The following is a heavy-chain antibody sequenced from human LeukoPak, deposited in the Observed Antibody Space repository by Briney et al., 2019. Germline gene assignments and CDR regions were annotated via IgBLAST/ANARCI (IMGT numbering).Heavy chain of an antibody. D-gene: IGHD3-9*01. CDR2: IYYSGST. CDR1: GGSISSYY. CDR3: ARVNDILTGRNWFDP. J-gene: IGHJ5*02. V-gene: IGHV4-59*01. Sequence: SETLSLTCTVSGGSISSYYWSWIRQPPGRGLEWIGYIYYSGSTNYNPSLKSRVTISVDTSKNQFSLKLSSVTAADTAVYYCARVNDILTGRNWFDPWGQGTLVTVSS.